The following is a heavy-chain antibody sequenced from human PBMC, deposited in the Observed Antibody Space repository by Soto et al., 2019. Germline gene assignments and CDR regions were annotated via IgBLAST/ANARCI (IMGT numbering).Heavy chain of an antibody. J-gene: IGHJ4*02. V-gene: IGHV3-23*01. CDR3: VKWHTSNFDSLPFTGFDF. CDR2: MSGDGRT. CDR1: GCTFSDSV. D-gene: IGHD3-22*01. Sequence: GSLQIPCLGSGCTFSDSVMAWVRQATGKGLEWLSVMSGDGRTRYALSVTGRFTISRDNSKNTLYLQMRRLGAEDAAAYYCVKWHTSNFDSLPFTGFDFWGQGTQVTVYS.